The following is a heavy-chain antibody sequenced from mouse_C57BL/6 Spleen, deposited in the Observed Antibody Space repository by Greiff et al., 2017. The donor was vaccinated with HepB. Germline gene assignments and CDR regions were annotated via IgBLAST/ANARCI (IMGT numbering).Heavy chain of an antibody. Sequence: VQLQQSGAELVRPGASVKLSCKASGYTFTDYYINWVKQRPGQGLEWIARIYPGSGNTYYNEKFKGKATLTAEKSSSTAYMQLSSLTSEDSAVYFCVVTTVVATGYFDYWGQGTTLTVSS. CDR3: VVTTVVATGYFDY. CDR2: IYPGSGNT. V-gene: IGHV1-76*01. CDR1: GYTFTDYY. J-gene: IGHJ2*01. D-gene: IGHD1-1*01.